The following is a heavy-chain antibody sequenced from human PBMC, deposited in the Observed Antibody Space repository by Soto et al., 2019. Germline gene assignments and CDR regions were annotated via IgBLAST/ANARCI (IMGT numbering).Heavy chain of an antibody. CDR1: GGSISSYY. D-gene: IGHD6-19*01. Sequence: QVQLQESGPGLVKPSETLSLTCTVSGGSISSYYWSWIRQPPGKGLEWIGYIYYSGSTNYNPSLKSRVTISVDTSKNQFSLKLSSVTAADTAVYYCAREAVAGTSRWFDPWGQGTLVTVSS. J-gene: IGHJ5*02. V-gene: IGHV4-59*01. CDR2: IYYSGST. CDR3: AREAVAGTSRWFDP.